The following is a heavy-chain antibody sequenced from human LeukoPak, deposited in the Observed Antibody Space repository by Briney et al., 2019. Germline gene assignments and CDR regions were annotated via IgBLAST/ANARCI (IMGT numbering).Heavy chain of an antibody. V-gene: IGHV1-2*02. CDR1: GYTFTGYY. J-gene: IGHJ6*02. D-gene: IGHD3-3*01. CDR2: ITPNSGGT. Sequence: ASAKVSCKASGYTFTGYYMHWVRQAPGQGLEWMGWITPNSGGTNYAQKFQGRVTMTRDTSISTAYMELSRLRSDDTAVYYCARVSTDDSRVDYYGMDVWGQGTTVTVSS. CDR3: ARVSTDDSRVDYYGMDV.